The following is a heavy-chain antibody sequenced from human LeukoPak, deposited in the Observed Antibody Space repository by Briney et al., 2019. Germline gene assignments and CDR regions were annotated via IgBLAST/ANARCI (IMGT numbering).Heavy chain of an antibody. CDR1: AGSFSGYY. D-gene: IGHD1-14*01. CDR2: INHSGST. Sequence: SETLSLTCAVYAGSFSGYYWSRIRQPPGKGLEWIGEINHSGSTNYNPSLKSRVTISVDTSKNQFSLKLTAVTAADTAVYYCACLVGRAPLYRFDPWGQGTLVTVSS. CDR3: ACLVGRAPLYRFDP. V-gene: IGHV4-34*01. J-gene: IGHJ5*02.